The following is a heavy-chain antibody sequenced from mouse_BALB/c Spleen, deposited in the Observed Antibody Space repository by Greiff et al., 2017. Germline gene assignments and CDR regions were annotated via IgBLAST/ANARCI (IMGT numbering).Heavy chain of an antibody. Sequence: DVKLVESGGGLVKLGGSLKLSCAASGFTFSSYYMFWVRQTPEKRLELVAAINSNGGSTYYPDTVKGRFTISRDNAKNTLYLQMSSLKSEDTALYYCASYDYDGAYYAMDYWGQGTSVTVSS. CDR1: GFTFSSYY. V-gene: IGHV5-6-2*01. J-gene: IGHJ4*01. D-gene: IGHD2-4*01. CDR3: ASYDYDGAYYAMDY. CDR2: INSNGGST.